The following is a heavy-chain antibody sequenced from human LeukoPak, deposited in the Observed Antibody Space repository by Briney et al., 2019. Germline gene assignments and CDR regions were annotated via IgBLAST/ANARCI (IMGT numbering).Heavy chain of an antibody. CDR3: ARNRYYYGSRNYGVPTWFDP. V-gene: IGHV4-59*05. CDR1: GGSISSYY. Sequence: NTSETLSLTCTVSGGSISSYYWSWIRQPPGKGLEWIGSIYYSGSTYYKPSLKSRLTISVDTSKNHFSLKLSSVTAADTAVYYCARNRYYYGSRNYGVPTWFDPWGQGTLVTVSS. CDR2: IYYSGST. J-gene: IGHJ5*02. D-gene: IGHD3-10*01.